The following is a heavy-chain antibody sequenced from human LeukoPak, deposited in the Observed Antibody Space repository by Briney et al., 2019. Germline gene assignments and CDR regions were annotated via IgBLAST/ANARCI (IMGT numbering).Heavy chain of an antibody. D-gene: IGHD3-10*01. CDR2: ISGDTNNT. CDR3: AKRYSDGGFDP. J-gene: IGHJ5*02. V-gene: IGHV3-23*01. CDR1: GLTFSNSA. Sequence: GGSLRLSCVASGLTFSNSAMTWVRQGPGKGLEWVSSISGDTNNTYYADSVKGRFTISRDNSKNTLYLQMNKLRVEDTAVYYCAKRYSDGGFDPWGQGTLVTVSS.